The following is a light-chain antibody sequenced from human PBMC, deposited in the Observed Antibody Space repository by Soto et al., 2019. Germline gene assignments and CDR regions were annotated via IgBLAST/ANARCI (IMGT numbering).Light chain of an antibody. CDR1: SSDVGGYNY. CDR3: SSYAGTHIV. CDR2: DVS. J-gene: IGLJ1*01. V-gene: IGLV2-8*01. Sequence: QSVLTQPPSASGSPGQSVTISCTGTSSDVGGYNYVSWYQRHPGKAPKLMIYDVSSRPSGVPDRFSGSKSGNTASLTVSGLQAEDEADYYCSSYAGTHIVFGTGTKVTVL.